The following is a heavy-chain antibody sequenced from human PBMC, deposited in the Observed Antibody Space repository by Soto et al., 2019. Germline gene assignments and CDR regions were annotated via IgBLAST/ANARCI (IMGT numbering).Heavy chain of an antibody. D-gene: IGHD2-2*01. Sequence: PGGSLRLSCAASGFTFSSYAMHWVRQAPGKGLEWVEVISYDGSNKYYADSVKGRFTISRDYSKNTLYLQTNSLRAEDTAVYYCARGASSLTRIDYWGQGTLVTVSS. CDR3: ARGASSLTRIDY. V-gene: IGHV3-30-3*01. J-gene: IGHJ4*02. CDR2: ISYDGSNK. CDR1: GFTFSSYA.